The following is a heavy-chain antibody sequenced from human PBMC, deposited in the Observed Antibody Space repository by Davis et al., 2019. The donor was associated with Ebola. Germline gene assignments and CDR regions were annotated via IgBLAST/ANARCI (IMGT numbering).Heavy chain of an antibody. CDR3: AKEGFGELWFVY. Sequence: GGSLRLSCAASGFTFSSYAMSWVRQAPGKGLEWVSGMSDSGGSTYYAASVKGRFTISRDNSRNTLYLQMNSLRAEDTAVYYCAKEGFGELWFVYWGQGTLVTVSS. V-gene: IGHV3-23*01. CDR2: MSDSGGST. J-gene: IGHJ4*02. D-gene: IGHD3-10*01. CDR1: GFTFSSYA.